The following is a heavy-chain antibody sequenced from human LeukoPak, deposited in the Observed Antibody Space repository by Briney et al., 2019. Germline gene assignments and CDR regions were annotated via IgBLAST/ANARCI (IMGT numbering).Heavy chain of an antibody. CDR1: GGSISSSSYY. D-gene: IGHD6-13*01. J-gene: IGHJ5*02. CDR3: ARAYRSSWYANWFDP. Sequence: SETLSLTCTVSGGSISSSSYYWGWIRQPPGKGLEWIGSIYYSGGTWSSLKSRVTISIDTSKNQFSLKLSSVTAADTAVYFCARAYRSSWYANWFDPWGQGTLVTVSS. V-gene: IGHV4-39*07. CDR2: IYYSGGT.